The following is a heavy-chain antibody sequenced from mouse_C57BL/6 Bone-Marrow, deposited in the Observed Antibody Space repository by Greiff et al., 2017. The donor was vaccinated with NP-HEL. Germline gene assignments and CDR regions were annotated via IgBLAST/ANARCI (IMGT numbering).Heavy chain of an antibody. CDR1: GYTFTSYG. Sequence: LVESGAELARPGASVKLSCKASGYTFTSYGISWVKQRTGQGLEWIGEIYPRSGNTYYNEKFKGKATLTADKSSSTAYMELRSLTSEDSAVYFCARLRGNYADFDYWGQGTTLTVSS. V-gene: IGHV1-81*01. J-gene: IGHJ2*01. CDR3: ARLRGNYADFDY. CDR2: IYPRSGNT. D-gene: IGHD2-1*01.